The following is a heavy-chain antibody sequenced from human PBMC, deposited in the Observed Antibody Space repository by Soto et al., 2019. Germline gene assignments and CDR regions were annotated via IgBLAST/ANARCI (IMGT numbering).Heavy chain of an antibody. Sequence: ASVKVSCKASGYTFTSYAMHWVRQAPGQRLEWMGWINAGNGNTKYSQKFQGRVTITRDTSASTAYMELSSLRSEDTAVYYCARSSFGITMVRGVTSPLGYWGQGTLVTVSS. CDR1: GYTFTSYA. CDR3: ARSSFGITMVRGVTSPLGY. V-gene: IGHV1-3*01. J-gene: IGHJ4*02. D-gene: IGHD3-10*01. CDR2: INAGNGNT.